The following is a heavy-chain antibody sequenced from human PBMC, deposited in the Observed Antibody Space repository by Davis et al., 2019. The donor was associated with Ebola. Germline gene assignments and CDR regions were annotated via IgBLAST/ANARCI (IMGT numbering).Heavy chain of an antibody. D-gene: IGHD4-23*01. V-gene: IGHV3-49*04. CDR1: GFTFGDYA. CDR3: TRDYGGNSDY. Sequence: GESLKISCAASGFTFGDYAMSWVRQAPGKGLEWVGFIRSKGYGGTTEYVASVKGRFTMSRDDSKSIAYLQMNSLKTEDTAVYYCTRDYGGNSDYWGQGTLVTVSS. J-gene: IGHJ4*02. CDR2: IRSKGYGGTT.